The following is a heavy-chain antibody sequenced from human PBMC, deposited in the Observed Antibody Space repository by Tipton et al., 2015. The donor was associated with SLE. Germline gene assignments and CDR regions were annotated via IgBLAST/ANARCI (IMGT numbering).Heavy chain of an antibody. CDR2: IRYDGSHK. V-gene: IGHV3-30*02. Sequence: SLRLSCAASGFTFSSYGMHWVRQAPGKGLEWVAFIRYDGSHKYYADSVMGRFTISRDNSKNTLYLQMNSLRAEDTAVYFCAKGGLEGVEYFQHWGQGTLVTVSS. J-gene: IGHJ1*01. CDR1: GFTFSSYG. D-gene: IGHD3-16*01. CDR3: AKGGLEGVEYFQH.